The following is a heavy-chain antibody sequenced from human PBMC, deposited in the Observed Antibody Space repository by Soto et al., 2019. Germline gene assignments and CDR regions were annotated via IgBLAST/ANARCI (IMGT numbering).Heavy chain of an antibody. Sequence: NPSETLSLTCAVSGGSISSGGYSWSWIRQPPGKGLEWIGYIYHSGSTYYNPSLKSRVTISVDRSKNQFSLKLSSVTAADTAVYYCARYSYYYDSSGYKNWFDPWGQGTLVTVSS. CDR3: ARYSYYYDSSGYKNWFDP. D-gene: IGHD3-22*01. CDR1: GGSISSGGYS. CDR2: IYHSGST. V-gene: IGHV4-30-2*01. J-gene: IGHJ5*02.